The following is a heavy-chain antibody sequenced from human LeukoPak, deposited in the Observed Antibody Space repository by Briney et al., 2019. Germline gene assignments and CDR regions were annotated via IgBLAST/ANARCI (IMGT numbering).Heavy chain of an antibody. V-gene: IGHV3-7*01. D-gene: IGHD4-11*01. CDR3: ARDRGYSNFDY. J-gene: IGHJ4*02. CDR1: GFTFSSYS. Sequence: GRSLRLSCAASGFTFSSYSIHWVRQAPGKGLEWVANMNEDGSEKNYVDSVKGRFTISRDNAQDSLYLQMNSLRAEDTAVYYCARDRGYSNFDYWGQGTLLTVSS. CDR2: MNEDGSEK.